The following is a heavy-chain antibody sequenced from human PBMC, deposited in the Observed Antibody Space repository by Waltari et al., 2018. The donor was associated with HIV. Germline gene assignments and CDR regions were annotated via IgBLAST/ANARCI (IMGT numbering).Heavy chain of an antibody. V-gene: IGHV1-3*01. CDR2: INAGNGNT. Sequence: QVQLVQSGAEVKKPGASVKVSCKASGYTFTSYAMHWVRQAPGQRLEWMGWINAGNGNTKYPQKFQGRVTITRDTSASTAYMELSSLRSEDTAVYYCARDPLAAEGGMDVWGQGTTVTVSS. D-gene: IGHD6-25*01. CDR3: ARDPLAAEGGMDV. J-gene: IGHJ6*02. CDR1: GYTFTSYA.